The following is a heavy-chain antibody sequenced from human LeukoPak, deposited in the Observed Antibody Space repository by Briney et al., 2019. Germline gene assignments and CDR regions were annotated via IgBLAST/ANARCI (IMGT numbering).Heavy chain of an antibody. D-gene: IGHD6-19*01. J-gene: IGHJ4*02. Sequence: GGSLRLSCSASGFIFNMFGMHWFRQAPGKGLEWVALISKDGETYYTDSVKGRFTISRDTSTNTVNLQMDSLTSEDTAVYFCARDDSGWITGKILYWGQGTLVSVSS. V-gene: IGHV3-30*04. CDR1: GFIFNMFG. CDR2: ISKDGET. CDR3: ARDDSGWITGKILY.